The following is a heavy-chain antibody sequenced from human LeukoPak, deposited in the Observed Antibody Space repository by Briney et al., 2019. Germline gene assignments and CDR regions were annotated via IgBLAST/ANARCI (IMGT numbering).Heavy chain of an antibody. V-gene: IGHV3-66*01. CDR3: ARDTGNGWFGEFEAFDI. CDR2: IYSGGIT. D-gene: IGHD3-10*01. CDR1: GFTVSSNY. J-gene: IGHJ3*02. Sequence: GGSLRLSCAASGFTVSSNYMSWVRQAPGKGLEWVSVIYSGGITYYADSVKGRFTISRDNSKNTLYLQMNSLRAEDTAVYYCARDTGNGWFGEFEAFDIWGQGTMVTVSS.